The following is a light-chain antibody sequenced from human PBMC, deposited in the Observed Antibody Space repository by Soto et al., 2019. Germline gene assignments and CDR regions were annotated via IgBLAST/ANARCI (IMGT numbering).Light chain of an antibody. J-gene: IGKJ1*01. CDR2: LGS. Sequence: DIVMTQSPLSLPVTPGEPASLSCRSSQSLLHSSGYNYLDWYLQKPGQSPQLLIYLGSNRASGVPDRFTGSGAGTDFTLKISKVEAADVGVYYCMQALQTPRTFGQGTKVEIK. V-gene: IGKV2-28*01. CDR3: MQALQTPRT. CDR1: QSLLHSSGYNY.